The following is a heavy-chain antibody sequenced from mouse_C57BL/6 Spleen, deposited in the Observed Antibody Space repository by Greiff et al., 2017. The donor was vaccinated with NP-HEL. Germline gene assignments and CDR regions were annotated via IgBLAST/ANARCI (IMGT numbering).Heavy chain of an antibody. CDR2: INPNNGGT. J-gene: IGHJ3*01. D-gene: IGHD1-1*01. Sequence: EVQLQQSGPELVKPGASVKISCKASGYTFTDYYMNWVKQSHGKSLEWIGDINPNNGGTSYNQKFKGKATLTVDKSSSTAYMALRSLTSEDSAVYYCAREGGITPAWFAYWGQGTLVTVSA. CDR3: AREGGITPAWFAY. CDR1: GYTFTDYY. V-gene: IGHV1-26*01.